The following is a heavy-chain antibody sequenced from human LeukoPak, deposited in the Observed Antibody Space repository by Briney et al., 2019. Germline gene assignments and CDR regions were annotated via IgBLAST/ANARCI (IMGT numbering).Heavy chain of an antibody. J-gene: IGHJ6*02. D-gene: IGHD3-22*01. V-gene: IGHV3-7*03. CDR3: AREMLSAYYDSSGFIRGYGMDV. Sequence: PGGSLRLSCAASGFSFSSYWMSWVRQAPGKGLEWVANIKQDGSEKYYMDSVKGRFTISRDNAKNSLYLQMNSLRAEDTAVYYCAREMLSAYYDSSGFIRGYGMDVWGQGTTVTVS. CDR1: GFSFSSYW. CDR2: IKQDGSEK.